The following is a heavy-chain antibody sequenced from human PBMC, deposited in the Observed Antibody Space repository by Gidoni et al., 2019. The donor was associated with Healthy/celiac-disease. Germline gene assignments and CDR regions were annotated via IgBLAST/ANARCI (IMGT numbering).Heavy chain of an antibody. CDR1: GGTFSSYA. D-gene: IGHD3-16*02. J-gene: IGHJ4*02. CDR3: AREGYDYVWGSYRPLDY. V-gene: IGHV1-69*01. Sequence: QVQLVQSGAEVKQPGSSVKVSCTASGGTFSSYAISWVRQAPGQGLEWMGGIIPIFGTANYAQKVQGRVTITADESTSTAYMELSSLRSEDTAVYYCAREGYDYVWGSYRPLDYWGQGTLVTVSS. CDR2: IIPIFGTA.